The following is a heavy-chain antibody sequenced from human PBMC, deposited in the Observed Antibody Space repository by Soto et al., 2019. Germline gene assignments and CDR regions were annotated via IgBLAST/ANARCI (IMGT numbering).Heavy chain of an antibody. J-gene: IGHJ4*02. D-gene: IGHD4-17*01. CDR2: SYYSGRT. V-gene: IGHV4-61*01. CDR3: ARGSGDYVY. Sequence: SETLSLTCAVSGGSISSSNWWSWIRQPPGKGLEWIGYSYYSGRTSYNPSLKSRVTISVDTSKNQFSLNLSSVIAADTAVYYCARGSGDYVYWGQGTLVTVSS. CDR1: GGSISSSNW.